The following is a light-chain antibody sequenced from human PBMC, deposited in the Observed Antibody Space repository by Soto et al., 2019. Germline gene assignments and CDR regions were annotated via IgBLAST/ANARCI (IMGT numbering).Light chain of an antibody. V-gene: IGKV2-30*01. CDR1: QSLAYRDGNTY. Sequence: DVVMTQSPLSLPVTLGQPASISCRSSQSLAYRDGNTYLSWFQQRPGQSPRRLIYKVSNRDSGGXGXXSGSGSGTDFTLKISSVEAEDVGVYYCMQGTHWPLTFGGGTKVEI. CDR2: KVS. CDR3: MQGTHWPLT. J-gene: IGKJ4*01.